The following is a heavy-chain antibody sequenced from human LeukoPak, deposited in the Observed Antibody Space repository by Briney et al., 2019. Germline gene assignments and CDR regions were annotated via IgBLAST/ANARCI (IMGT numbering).Heavy chain of an antibody. CDR1: GGSISSYY. CDR2: IYYSGST. V-gene: IGHV4-59*01. J-gene: IGHJ3*02. D-gene: IGHD6-19*01. CDR3: ARDAQAYSSGWYGI. Sequence: PSETLSLTCTVSGGSISSYYWSWIRQPPGKGLEWIGYIYYSGSTNYNPSLKSRVTISVDTSKNQFSLKLSSVTAADTAVYYCARDAQAYSSGWYGIWGQGTMVTVSS.